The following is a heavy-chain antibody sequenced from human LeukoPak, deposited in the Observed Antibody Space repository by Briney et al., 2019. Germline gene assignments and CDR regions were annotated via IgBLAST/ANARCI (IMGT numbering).Heavy chain of an antibody. D-gene: IGHD6-13*01. Sequence: GGSLRLSCAASGFTFSNAWMSWVRQAPGKGLEWVSSISGSSNYRYYADSLKGRFTISRDNAKNSLYLQMNSLRAEDTAVYYCAREDSSSFDYWGQGTLVTVSS. CDR1: GFTFSNAW. J-gene: IGHJ4*02. V-gene: IGHV3-21*01. CDR2: ISGSSNYR. CDR3: AREDSSSFDY.